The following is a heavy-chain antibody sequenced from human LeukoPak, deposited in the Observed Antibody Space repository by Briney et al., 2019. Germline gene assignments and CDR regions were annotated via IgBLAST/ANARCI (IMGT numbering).Heavy chain of an antibody. V-gene: IGHV3-7*01. J-gene: IGHJ4*02. CDR1: GFTFSSYW. CDR2: IKQDGSEK. CDR3: ARHSGYCTNGVCYGDDFYFDY. D-gene: IGHD2-8*01. Sequence: PGGSLRLSCAASGFTFSSYWMSWVRQAPGKGLEWVANIKQDGSEKYYVDSVKGRFTISRDNAKNSLYLQMNSLRAEDTAVYYCARHSGYCTNGVCYGDDFYFDYWGQGTLVTVSS.